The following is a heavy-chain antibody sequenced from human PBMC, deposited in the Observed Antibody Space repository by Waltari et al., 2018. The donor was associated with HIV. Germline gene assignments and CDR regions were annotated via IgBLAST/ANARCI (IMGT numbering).Heavy chain of an antibody. CDR3: TSRVSYYYDSSGYYYGAFDI. Sequence: EVQLVEYGGGLVQPGRSLRLSCRASGCTFGDYAMGWFGQVPGRGLVWGGFIRSRAYGGTTEYAASVKGRYTISRDHSKSIAYLKMNSLKTEDTGVYYCTSRVSYYYDSSGYYYGAFDIWGQVTMVTVAA. J-gene: IGHJ3*02. V-gene: IGHV3-49*03. CDR1: GCTFGDYA. CDR2: IRSRAYGGTT. D-gene: IGHD3-22*01.